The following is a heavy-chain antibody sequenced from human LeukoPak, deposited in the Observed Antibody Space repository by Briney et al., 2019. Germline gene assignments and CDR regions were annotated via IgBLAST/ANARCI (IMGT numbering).Heavy chain of an antibody. CDR2: ISGSGGST. CDR1: GFTFSSYA. CDR3: AREGYDFWSGYSFYFDY. V-gene: IGHV3-23*01. D-gene: IGHD3-3*01. J-gene: IGHJ4*02. Sequence: TGGSLRLSCAASGFTFSSYAMSWVRQAPGKGLEWVSAISGSGGSTYYADSVKGRFTISRDNAKNSLYLQMNSLRAEDTAVYYCAREGYDFWSGYSFYFDYWGQGTLVTVSS.